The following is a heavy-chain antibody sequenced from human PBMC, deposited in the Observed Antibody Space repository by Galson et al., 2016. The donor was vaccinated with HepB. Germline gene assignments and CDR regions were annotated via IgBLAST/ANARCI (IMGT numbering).Heavy chain of an antibody. J-gene: IGHJ4*02. Sequence: SLRLSCAAFGFTFNKYAMHWVRQAPGKGLVSVSAISSSGDTTYYIDSVTGRFSISRDNSKNTLYLHMSNLRAEDTALYYCVKSYYYDSSGYQPYFDSWGQGTLVTVSS. D-gene: IGHD3-22*01. CDR1: GFTFNKYA. V-gene: IGHV3-64D*09. CDR2: ISSSGDTT. CDR3: VKSYYYDSSGYQPYFDS.